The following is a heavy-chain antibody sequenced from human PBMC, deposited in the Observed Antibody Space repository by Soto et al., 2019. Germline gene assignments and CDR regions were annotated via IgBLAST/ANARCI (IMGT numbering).Heavy chain of an antibody. Sequence: SETLSLTCTVSGGSISSYYWSWIRQPPGKGLEWIGYIHYSGSTNYNPSLKSRVTISVDTSKNQFSLKLSSVTAADTAVYYCARETSSGYYSFDYWGQGTLVTVSS. J-gene: IGHJ4*02. CDR2: IHYSGST. CDR1: GGSISSYY. V-gene: IGHV4-59*01. D-gene: IGHD3-22*01. CDR3: ARETSSGYYSFDY.